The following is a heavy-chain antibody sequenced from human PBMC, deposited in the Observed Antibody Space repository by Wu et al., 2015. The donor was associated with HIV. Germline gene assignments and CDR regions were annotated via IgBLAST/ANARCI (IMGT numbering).Heavy chain of an antibody. Sequence: QVQLVQSGAEVKKPGSSVKVSCKASGQAFKNYAFSWVRQAPGQGLEWVGRVIPIFGSATYAQKFQGRVTITADESTSTAYLDLRGLISDDTAVFYCARDREMATIPVDYHYYGMDVWGQGTTVTVSS. J-gene: IGHJ6*02. D-gene: IGHD5-24*01. CDR3: ARDREMATIPVDYHYYGMDV. CDR2: VIPIFGSA. V-gene: IGHV1-69*13. CDR1: GQAFKNYA.